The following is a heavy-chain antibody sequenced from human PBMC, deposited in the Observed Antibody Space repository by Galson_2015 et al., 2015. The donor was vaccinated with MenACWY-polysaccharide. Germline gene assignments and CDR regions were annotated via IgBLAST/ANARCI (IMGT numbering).Heavy chain of an antibody. Sequence: SLRLSCAASGFTFNSCGMHWVRQAPGKGLEWVAFIRYDGSNEYYGDSVKGRFTISRDNPKNTLYLQMNSLRAEDTAVYYCAKKPSGSRFYFDYWGQGTLVTVSS. D-gene: IGHD6-6*01. V-gene: IGHV3-30*02. CDR3: AKKPSGSRFYFDY. J-gene: IGHJ4*02. CDR2: IRYDGSNE. CDR1: GFTFNSCG.